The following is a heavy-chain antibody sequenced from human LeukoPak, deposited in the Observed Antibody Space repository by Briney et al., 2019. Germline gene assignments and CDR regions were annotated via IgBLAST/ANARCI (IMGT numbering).Heavy chain of an antibody. CDR1: GGSFSGYY. V-gene: IGHV4-34*01. Sequence: SETLSLTCAVYGGSFSGYYWGWIRQSPGKGLEWIATMSYSGTTYYNSSLKSRVSMSVDTSNNQYSLELNSVSAADTAVYYCASRRDIVVIPTTMQIDFWGQGTLVIVSS. CDR3: ASRRDIVVIPTTMQIDF. CDR2: MSYSGTT. J-gene: IGHJ4*02. D-gene: IGHD2-2*01.